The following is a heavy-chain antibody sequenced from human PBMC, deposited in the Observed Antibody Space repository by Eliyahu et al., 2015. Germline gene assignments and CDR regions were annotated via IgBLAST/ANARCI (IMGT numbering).Heavy chain of an antibody. CDR1: GASIKSYY. D-gene: IGHD3-16*01. CDR3: ARRLSPVSWIDY. CDR2: IYTNRTT. J-gene: IGHJ4*02. V-gene: IGHV4-4*09. Sequence: QVQLQESGPGLVKPSETLSLTCTVSGASIKSYYWSWIRQPPGKGLEWIGYIYTNRTTNYNPSLKSRVTISLDTSKNQFSLKLTSVTAADAAVYYCARRLSPVSWIDYWGQGTLVTVSS.